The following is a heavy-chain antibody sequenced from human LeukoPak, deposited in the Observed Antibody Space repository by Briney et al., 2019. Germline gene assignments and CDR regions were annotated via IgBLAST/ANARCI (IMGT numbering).Heavy chain of an antibody. V-gene: IGHV3-11*05. Sequence: GRALRLSCAASGFTFSDYYMSWVRQAPGEGVERGSYISSSSRYTNYADSVNPRFTISRDNPKNSLYLQMNSLRAEDTAVYYCARVDVAARTWGQGTLVTVSS. CDR1: GFTFSDYY. J-gene: IGHJ5*02. D-gene: IGHD6-13*01. CDR2: ISSSSRYT. CDR3: ARVDVAART.